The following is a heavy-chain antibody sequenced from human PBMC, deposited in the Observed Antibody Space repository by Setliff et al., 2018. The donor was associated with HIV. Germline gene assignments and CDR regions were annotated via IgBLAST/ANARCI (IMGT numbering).Heavy chain of an antibody. CDR2: IYQSGST. J-gene: IGHJ4*02. Sequence: SETLSLTCSVSHYSISSEYYWGWFRQPPGKGLEYIGSIYQSGSTYYSPFFKSRVSMSIDTSKDQFSLRLKSLTASDTAVYYCARLDIIMLYTDCWGQGTLVTVSS. V-gene: IGHV4-38-2*02. CDR1: HYSISSEYY. D-gene: IGHD3-16*01. CDR3: ARLDIIMLYTDC.